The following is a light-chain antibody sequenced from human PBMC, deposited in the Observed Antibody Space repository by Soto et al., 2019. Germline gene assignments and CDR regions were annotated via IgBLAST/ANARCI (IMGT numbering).Light chain of an antibody. CDR1: QGLKF. Sequence: DIQTTQSPSSVSASVGDTVTITCRASQGLKFLAWYQQKPGKAPRLLIYEATNLQSGVPPRFSGSGSGTDFTLTISSLQPEDFATYFCQQANSFPITFGQGTRLEI. V-gene: IGKV1-12*01. CDR3: QQANSFPIT. J-gene: IGKJ5*01. CDR2: EAT.